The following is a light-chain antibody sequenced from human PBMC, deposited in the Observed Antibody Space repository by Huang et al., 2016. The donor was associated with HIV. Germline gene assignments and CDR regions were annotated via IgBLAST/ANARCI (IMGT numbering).Light chain of an antibody. V-gene: IGKV3-20*01. Sequence: EIVLTQSPATLSLSPGQKATLSCRASQTLADNYLAWYPQKPGQAPRLLVHGASSRSNDVPARFSGSVSGTDFTLSISRLEPEDFALYFCQQYASSTFTFGRGTNLEI. CDR1: QTLADNY. CDR3: QQYASSTFT. J-gene: IGKJ2*01. CDR2: GAS.